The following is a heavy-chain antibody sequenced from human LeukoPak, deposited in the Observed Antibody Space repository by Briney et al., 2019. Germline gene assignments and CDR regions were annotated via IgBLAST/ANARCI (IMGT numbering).Heavy chain of an antibody. CDR3: ARGSSSWPRPNWFDP. D-gene: IGHD6-13*01. V-gene: IGHV4-34*01. Sequence: SETLSLTCAVYGGSFSGYYWSWIRQPPGKGLEWIGEINHSGSTNYNPSLKSRVTISVDTSKNQFSLKLSSVTVADTAVYYCARGSSSWPRPNWFDPWGQGTLVTVSS. CDR2: INHSGST. J-gene: IGHJ5*02. CDR1: GGSFSGYY.